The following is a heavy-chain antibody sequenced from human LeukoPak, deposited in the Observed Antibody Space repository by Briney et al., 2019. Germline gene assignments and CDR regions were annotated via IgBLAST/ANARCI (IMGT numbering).Heavy chain of an antibody. CDR3: AKDQAMVQYYFDY. CDR2: ISSDGSNK. Sequence: GGSLRLSCAASGFTFSSYAMHWVRQAPGKGLEWVAVISSDGSNKYYADSVKGRFTISRDNSKNTLYLQMNSLRADDTAVYYCAKDQAMVQYYFDYWGQGTLVTVSS. V-gene: IGHV3-30*04. CDR1: GFTFSSYA. J-gene: IGHJ4*02. D-gene: IGHD5-18*01.